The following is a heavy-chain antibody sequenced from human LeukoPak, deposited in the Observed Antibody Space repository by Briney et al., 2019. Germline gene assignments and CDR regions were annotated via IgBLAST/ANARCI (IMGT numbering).Heavy chain of an antibody. V-gene: IGHV3-74*01. D-gene: IGHD3-22*01. CDR2: INSDGGST. CDR3: VRSAFHAGSGNYYDY. Sequence: GGSLRLSCAASGFTFSSYWMHWVRQAPGKGLVWVSRINSDGGSTSYADSVKGRFTISRDNAENTLYLQMNSLRVEDTAVYYCVRSAFHAGSGNYYDYWGQGTLVTVSS. J-gene: IGHJ4*02. CDR1: GFTFSSYW.